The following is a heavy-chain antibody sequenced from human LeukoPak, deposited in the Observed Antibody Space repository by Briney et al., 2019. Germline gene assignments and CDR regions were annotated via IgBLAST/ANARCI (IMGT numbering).Heavy chain of an antibody. CDR3: ASSDDSGSLNFDY. J-gene: IGHJ4*02. D-gene: IGHD1-26*01. CDR2: IYYSGST. CDR1: GGSISSYY. Sequence: SSETLSLTCTVSGGSISSYYWSWIRQPPGKGLEWIGYIYYSGSTNYNPSLKSRVTISVDTSKNQFSLKLSSVTAADTAVYYCASSDDSGSLNFDYWGQGTLVTVSS. V-gene: IGHV4-59*12.